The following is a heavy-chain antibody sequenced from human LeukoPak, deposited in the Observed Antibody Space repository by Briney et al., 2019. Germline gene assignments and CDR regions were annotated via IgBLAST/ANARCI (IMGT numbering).Heavy chain of an antibody. CDR1: GGSVSSCY. J-gene: IGHJ4*02. CDR3: VRHSIGRRTIDF. CDR2: GFYSWSS. Sequence: SETLSLTCTVSGGSVSSCYCYWVRLPPPQGLELMGYGFYSWSSNYNPSLTIRITMSVDAAKYQHPLKLTPGTAADAATDYYVRHSIGRRTIDFWGQGTLVTVSS. D-gene: IGHD1-14*01. V-gene: IGHV4-59*02.